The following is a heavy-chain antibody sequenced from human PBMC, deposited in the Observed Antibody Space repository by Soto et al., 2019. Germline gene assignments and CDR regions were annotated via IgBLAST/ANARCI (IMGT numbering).Heavy chain of an antibody. CDR1: GYRFTTYW. Sequence: GESLKISCKASGYRFTTYWINWVRQMPGKGLEWVGTIDPSDSYTNYSPSFQGHVTISADKSISTAYLQWSSLKASATAMYYCGRHVSLSGTYDDPWGQGTLVTVSS. D-gene: IGHD3-10*01. V-gene: IGHV5-10-1*01. CDR2: IDPSDSYT. J-gene: IGHJ5*02. CDR3: GRHVSLSGTYDDP.